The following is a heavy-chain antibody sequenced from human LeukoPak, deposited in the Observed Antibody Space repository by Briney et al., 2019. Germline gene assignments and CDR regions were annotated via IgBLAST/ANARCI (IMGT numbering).Heavy chain of an antibody. Sequence: SETLSLPCTVSGGSISSYYWSWIRQPPGKGLEWIGYIYYSGSTNYNPSLKSRVTISVDTSKNQFSLKLSSVTAADTAVYYCAIHRQRDGYFGLGDFYDYWGQGTLVTVSS. CDR1: GGSISSYY. V-gene: IGHV4-59*08. D-gene: IGHD5-24*01. J-gene: IGHJ4*02. CDR3: AIHRQRDGYFGLGDFYDY. CDR2: IYYSGST.